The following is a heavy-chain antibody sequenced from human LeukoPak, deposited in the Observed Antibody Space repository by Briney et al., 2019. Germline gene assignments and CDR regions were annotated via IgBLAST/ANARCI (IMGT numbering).Heavy chain of an antibody. Sequence: GGSLRLSCAASGFTFSSYAMSWVRQAPGKGLEWVSAISGSGGSTYYADSVKGRFTIPRDNSKNTLYQQNSGLRAEDTAVYYCAKERARKGDYRFDDWGQGTLVTVSA. CDR1: GFTFSSYA. CDR3: AKERARKGDYRFDD. J-gene: IGHJ4*02. D-gene: IGHD4-11*01. V-gene: IGHV3-23*01. CDR2: ISGSGGST.